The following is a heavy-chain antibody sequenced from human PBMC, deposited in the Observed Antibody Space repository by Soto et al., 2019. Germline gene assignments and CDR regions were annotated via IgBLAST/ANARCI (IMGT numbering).Heavy chain of an antibody. CDR3: AREETGNDALDI. CDR1: GGSLRSATYY. V-gene: IGHV4-31*11. D-gene: IGHD1-1*01. J-gene: IGHJ3*02. Sequence: KTSETLSLTCAVSGGSLRSATYYWSWIRQHPGEGLEWIGYFYHSGSTYYKPSLRSRVTISLDTSKNQFSLNLRSVTDADTAIYYCAREETGNDALDIWGQGTLVTVSS. CDR2: FYHSGST.